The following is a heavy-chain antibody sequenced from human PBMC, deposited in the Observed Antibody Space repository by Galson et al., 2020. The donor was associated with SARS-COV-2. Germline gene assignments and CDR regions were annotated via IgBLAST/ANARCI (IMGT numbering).Heavy chain of an antibody. V-gene: IGHV1-24*01. Sequence: ASAKVSCKVSGYTLTELSMHWVRQAPGKGLEWMGGFDPEDGETIYAQKFQGRVTMTEDTSTDTAYMELNSLRSEDTAVYYCATGPGYCSSTSCRWFDPWGQGTLVTVSS. D-gene: IGHD2-2*01. CDR3: ATGPGYCSSTSCRWFDP. CDR2: FDPEDGET. CDR1: GYTLTELS. J-gene: IGHJ5*02.